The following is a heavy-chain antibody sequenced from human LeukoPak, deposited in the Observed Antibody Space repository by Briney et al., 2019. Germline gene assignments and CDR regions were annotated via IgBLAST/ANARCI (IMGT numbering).Heavy chain of an antibody. CDR2: IYHSGST. Sequence: TLSLTCTVSGGSIRSTNYYWSWIRQDPAKGLEWIGYIYHSGSTYYNPALKSRVTISLDTSKNQFSLKLRSVTAADTAVYYCTRANYYDSTGYLPVVYPSDYWGQGTLVTVSS. J-gene: IGHJ4*02. D-gene: IGHD3-22*01. V-gene: IGHV4-31*03. CDR1: GGSIRSTNYY. CDR3: TRANYYDSTGYLPVVYPSDY.